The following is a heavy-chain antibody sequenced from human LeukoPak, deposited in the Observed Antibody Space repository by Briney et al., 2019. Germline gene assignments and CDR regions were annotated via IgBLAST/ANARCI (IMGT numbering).Heavy chain of an antibody. CDR3: ARRAPYYYDSSGYSYYFDY. CDR1: GGSISSGGYS. CDR2: IYYSGST. D-gene: IGHD3-22*01. Sequence: SQTLSLTCAVSGGSISSGGYSWSWIRQPPGKGLEWIGYIYYSGSTNYNPSLKSRVTISVATSKNQFSLKLSSVTAADTAVYYCARRAPYYYDSSGYSYYFDYWGQGTLVTVSS. J-gene: IGHJ4*02. V-gene: IGHV4-30-4*07.